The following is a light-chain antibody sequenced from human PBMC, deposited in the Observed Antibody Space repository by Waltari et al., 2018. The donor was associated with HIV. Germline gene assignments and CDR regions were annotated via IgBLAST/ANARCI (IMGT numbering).Light chain of an antibody. CDR1: SSNIGGNP. Sequence: QSVLTQPPSASGTPGQRVTISCSGGSSNIGGNPINWYQQIPGAAPKLLIYSNNQRPSGAPDRFSGSKSGTSASLAISGLQSEDEADYYCAAWDDSLNGPVFGGGTKLTVL. CDR3: AAWDDSLNGPV. V-gene: IGLV1-44*01. CDR2: SNN. J-gene: IGLJ2*01.